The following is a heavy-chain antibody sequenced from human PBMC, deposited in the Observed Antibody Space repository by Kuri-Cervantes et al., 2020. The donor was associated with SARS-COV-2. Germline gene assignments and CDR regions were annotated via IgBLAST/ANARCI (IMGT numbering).Heavy chain of an antibody. CDR3: AREAYYDFWGGYHTRTDYFDY. D-gene: IGHD3-3*01. CDR2: ISYDGSSK. V-gene: IGHV3-30-3*01. J-gene: IGHJ4*02. Sequence: GESLKISCAASGFTFSSYAMHWVRQAPGKGLEWVAVISYDGSSKYYADSVKGRFTISRDNSKNTLYLQMNSLRAEDTAVYYCAREAYYDFWGGYHTRTDYFDYWGQGTLVTVSS. CDR1: GFTFSSYA.